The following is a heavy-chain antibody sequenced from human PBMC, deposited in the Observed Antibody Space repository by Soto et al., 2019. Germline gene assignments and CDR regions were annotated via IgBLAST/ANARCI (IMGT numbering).Heavy chain of an antibody. J-gene: IGHJ4*02. CDR1: GFTFSGSA. CDR3: TTFLPIYGRRDGYNYRAFDY. Sequence: GGSLRLSCAASGFTFSGSAMHWVRQASGKGLEWVGRIRSKANSYATAYAASVKGRFTISRDDSKNTAYLQMNSLKTEDTAVYYCTTFLPIYGRRDGYNYRAFDYWGQGTLVTVSS. CDR2: IRSKANSYAT. D-gene: IGHD5-12*01. V-gene: IGHV3-73*01.